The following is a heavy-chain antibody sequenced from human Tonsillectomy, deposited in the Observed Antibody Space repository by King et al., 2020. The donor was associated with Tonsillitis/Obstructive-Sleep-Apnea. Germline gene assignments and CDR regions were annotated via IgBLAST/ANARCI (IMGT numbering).Heavy chain of an antibody. Sequence: VQLVESGGGLVKPGGSLRLSCIASGFSFSNAWMSWVRQAPGKGLEWVGRIKSKTDGGATDYAAPVKGRFTISRDDSKNTLYLQMNSLKTEDTAVYYWATRANPFWGQGTLVTVSS. J-gene: IGHJ4*02. CDR2: IKSKTDGGAT. V-gene: IGHV3-15*01. CDR3: ATRANPF. CDR1: GFSFSNAW.